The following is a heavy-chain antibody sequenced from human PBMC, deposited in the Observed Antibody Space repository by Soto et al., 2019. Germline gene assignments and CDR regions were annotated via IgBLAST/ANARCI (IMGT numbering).Heavy chain of an antibody. CDR2: IWHDGSNK. D-gene: IGHD6-6*01. CDR1: GFTFSSYG. V-gene: IGHV3-33*01. J-gene: IGHJ4*02. Sequence: QVQLVESGGGVVQPGRSLRLSCAASGFTFSSYGMHWVRQAPGKGLEWVAVIWHDGSNKYYADSVKGRFTISRDNSKNTLYLQMNSLRAEDTAVYYFAMTYSSSFLADYWGQGTLVTVSS. CDR3: AMTYSSSFLADY.